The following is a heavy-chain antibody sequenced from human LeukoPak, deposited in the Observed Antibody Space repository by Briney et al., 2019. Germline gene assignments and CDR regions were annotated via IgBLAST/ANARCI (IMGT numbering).Heavy chain of an antibody. V-gene: IGHV3-7*03. CDR3: VRYGSGSSRQFDY. CDR1: GFTFSNYW. J-gene: IGHJ4*02. Sequence: GGSLRLSCAASGFTFSNYWMSLVRQAPGKGLEWVANIKEDGIDKYYVGSVRGRFTISRDNAKNSLYLQMNSLRAEDTAIYYCVRYGSGSSRQFDYWGQGTLVTVSS. CDR2: IKEDGIDK. D-gene: IGHD3-10*01.